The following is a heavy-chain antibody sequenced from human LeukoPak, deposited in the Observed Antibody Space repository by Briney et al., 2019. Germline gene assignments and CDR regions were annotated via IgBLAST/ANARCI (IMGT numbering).Heavy chain of an antibody. J-gene: IGHJ6*03. CDR3: ARDPVVASPGPFYYHYMDV. Sequence: GGPLRLSCAASGFAVSSNYMSWVRQPPGKGLEWLSLIDSSGNTFYADSVKGRFTISRDYLKNTLFLQMNSLRAEDTALYYCARDPVVASPGPFYYHYMDVWGKGTTVTVSS. V-gene: IGHV3-53*01. D-gene: IGHD6-13*01. CDR1: GFAVSSNY. CDR2: IDSSGNT.